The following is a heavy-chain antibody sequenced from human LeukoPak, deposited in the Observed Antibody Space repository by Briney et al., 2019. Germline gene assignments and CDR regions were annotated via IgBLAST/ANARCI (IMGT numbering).Heavy chain of an antibody. D-gene: IGHD6-19*01. Sequence: SVKVSCKASGGTFSSYAISWVRQAPGQGLEWMGGIIPIFGTANYAQKFQGRVTITADESTSTAYMELSSLRSEDTAVYYCARGGRMEQWQLDDYWGQGTLVTVSS. J-gene: IGHJ4*02. V-gene: IGHV1-69*01. CDR1: GGTFSSYA. CDR2: IIPIFGTA. CDR3: ARGGRMEQWQLDDY.